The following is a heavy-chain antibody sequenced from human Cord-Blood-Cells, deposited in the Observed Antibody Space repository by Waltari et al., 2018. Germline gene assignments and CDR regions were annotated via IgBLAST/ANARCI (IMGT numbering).Heavy chain of an antibody. V-gene: IGHV4-31*03. D-gene: IGHD3-22*01. J-gene: IGHJ4*02. CDR3: ARFPGPVIGYYDSSGYYYFDY. CDR2: LYYSGST. CDR1: GGSISSGGYY. Sequence: QVQLQESGPGLVKPSQTLSLTCTVSGGSISSGGYYWSWIRQPPGKGLEWIGYLYYSGSTYYNPSLKSRVTISVDTSKNQFSLKLSSVTAADTAVYYCARFPGPVIGYYDSSGYYYFDYWGQGTLVTVSS.